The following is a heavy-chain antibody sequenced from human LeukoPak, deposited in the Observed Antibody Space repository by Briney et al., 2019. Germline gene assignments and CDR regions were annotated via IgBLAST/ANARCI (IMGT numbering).Heavy chain of an antibody. CDR3: ATSNDAKIAPFDH. CDR2: INTKGET. D-gene: IGHD2-21*01. Sequence: SETLSLTCTVSGVSMSAYQWSGVRQSPEKGLEGIGCINTKGETSYNPSLKSRVTTSVDTSKSHFSPRLTSVTAADTAVYYCATSNDAKIAPFDHWGQGAPVTVSS. J-gene: IGHJ4*02. V-gene: IGHV4-4*09. CDR1: GVSMSAYQ.